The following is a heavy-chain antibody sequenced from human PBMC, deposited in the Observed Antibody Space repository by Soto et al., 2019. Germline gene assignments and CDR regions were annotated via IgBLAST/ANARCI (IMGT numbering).Heavy chain of an antibody. J-gene: IGHJ4*02. CDR1: GYIFTNYY. V-gene: IGHV1-46*01. CDR3: ARGLYSGDK. Sequence: QVRLVQSGAEVKKPGASVKVSCKASGYIFTNYYIHWVRQAPGQGLEWMARINPSRGSTNCAQEFQGRITLTRDRSTSTVYMDLSSLTSEDTAVYYCARGLYSGDKWGQGTLVTVSS. CDR2: INPSRGST. D-gene: IGHD2-21*01.